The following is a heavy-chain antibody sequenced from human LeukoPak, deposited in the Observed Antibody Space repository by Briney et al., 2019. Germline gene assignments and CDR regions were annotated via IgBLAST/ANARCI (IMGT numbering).Heavy chain of an antibody. D-gene: IGHD3-10*01. CDR1: GGSTSSYY. CDR3: ARDRVTMVRGVMRYYFDY. CDR2: IYTSGST. J-gene: IGHJ4*02. Sequence: SETLSLTCTVSGGSTSSYYWSWIRQPAGKGLEWIGRIYTSGSTNYNPSLKSRVTMSVDTSKNQFSLKLSSVTAADTAVYYCARDRVTMVRGVMRYYFDYWGQGTLVTVSS. V-gene: IGHV4-4*07.